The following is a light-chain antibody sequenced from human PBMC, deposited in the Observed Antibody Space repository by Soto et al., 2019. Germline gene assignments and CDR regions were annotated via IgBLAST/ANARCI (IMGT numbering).Light chain of an antibody. Sequence: DAQVTQSPASLSASVGDRINITCRASEGIYIYLAWYQQKPGQPTKLLINGASSLQSGVPSRFRSSGSGTEVNLTISNLQPEDVASYYNQKYDSAPRTFGQGTKVKIK. CDR3: QKYDSAPRT. CDR2: GAS. CDR1: EGIYIY. J-gene: IGKJ1*01. V-gene: IGKV1-27*01.